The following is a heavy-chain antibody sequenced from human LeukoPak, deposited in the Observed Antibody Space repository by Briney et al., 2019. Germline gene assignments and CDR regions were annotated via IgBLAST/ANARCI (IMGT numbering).Heavy chain of an antibody. CDR3: ARIEMATTQGVYYFDY. Sequence: ASVKVSCKASGYTFTGYYMHWVRQAPGQGLEWMGWINPNSGGTNYAQKFQGRVTMTRDTSISTAYMELSRLRSDDTAVYYCARIEMATTQGVYYFDYWGQGTLVTVSS. J-gene: IGHJ4*02. D-gene: IGHD5-24*01. CDR2: INPNSGGT. CDR1: GYTFTGYY. V-gene: IGHV1-2*02.